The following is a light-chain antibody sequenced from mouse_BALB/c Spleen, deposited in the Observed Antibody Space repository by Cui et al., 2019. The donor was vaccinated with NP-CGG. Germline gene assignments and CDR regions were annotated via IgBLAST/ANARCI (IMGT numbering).Light chain of an antibody. CDR2: GTN. J-gene: IGLJ1*01. V-gene: IGLV1*01. CDR1: TGAVTTSNY. CDR3: ALWYSNHWV. Sequence: QAVVTQDSALTTTPGETVTLTCRLSTGAVTTSNYANWVQEKPDHLFTGLIGGTNNRAPGVPARFSGSLIGDKAALTITGAQTEDETIYFCALWYSNHWVFGGGTKLTVL.